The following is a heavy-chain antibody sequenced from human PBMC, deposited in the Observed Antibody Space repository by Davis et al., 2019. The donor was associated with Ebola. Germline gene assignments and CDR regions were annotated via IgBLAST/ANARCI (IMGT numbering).Heavy chain of an antibody. D-gene: IGHD2-8*01. CDR1: GFTFSSYG. V-gene: IGHV3-33*01. J-gene: IGHJ5*02. CDR2: IWYDGSNK. Sequence: PGGSLRLSCAASGFTFSSYGMHWVRQAPGKGLEWVAVIWYDGSNKYYADSVKGRFTISRDNSKNTLYLQMNSLRAEDTAVYYCARLMVYAITWFDPWGQGTLVTVSS. CDR3: ARLMVYAITWFDP.